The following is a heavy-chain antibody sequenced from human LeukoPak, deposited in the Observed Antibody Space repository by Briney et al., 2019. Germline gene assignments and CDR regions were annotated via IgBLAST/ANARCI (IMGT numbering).Heavy chain of an antibody. CDR2: ISSSSSYI. CDR3: ARDSSWYDYFDY. J-gene: IGHJ4*02. CDR1: GCTLSSYS. D-gene: IGHD6-13*01. V-gene: IGHV3-21*01. Sequence: RGSLRLSCVAPGCTLSSYSPNWVRHAPGKGLEWVSSISSSSSYIYYADSVKGRFTISRDNAKNSLYLQMNSLRAEDTAVYYCARDSSWYDYFDYWGQGTLVTVSS.